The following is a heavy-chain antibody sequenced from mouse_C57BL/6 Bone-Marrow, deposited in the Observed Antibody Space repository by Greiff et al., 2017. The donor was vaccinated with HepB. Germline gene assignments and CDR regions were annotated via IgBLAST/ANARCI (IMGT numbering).Heavy chain of an antibody. CDR3: ARADYYGSSWYFDY. J-gene: IGHJ2*01. CDR1: GYTFTDYY. Sequence: VKLMESGPELVKPGASVKISCKASGYTFTDYYINWVKQRPGQGLEWIGWIFPGSGSTYYNEKFKGKATLTVDKSSSTAYMLLSSLTSEDSAVYFCARADYYGSSWYFDYWGQGTTLTVSS. D-gene: IGHD1-1*01. CDR2: IFPGSGST. V-gene: IGHV1-75*01.